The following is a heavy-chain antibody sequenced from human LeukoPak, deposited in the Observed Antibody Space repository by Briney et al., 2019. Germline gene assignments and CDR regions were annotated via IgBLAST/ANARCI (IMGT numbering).Heavy chain of an antibody. CDR1: GGSFSGYY. Sequence: SETLSLTCAVYGGSFSGYYWSWIRQPPGKGLEWIGEINHSGSTNYNPSLKSRVTISVDTSKNQFSLKLSSVTAADTAVYYCARHPLLRYLPNSLDYWGQGTLVTVSS. J-gene: IGHJ4*02. CDR2: INHSGST. D-gene: IGHD3-9*01. CDR3: ARHPLLRYLPNSLDY. V-gene: IGHV4-34*01.